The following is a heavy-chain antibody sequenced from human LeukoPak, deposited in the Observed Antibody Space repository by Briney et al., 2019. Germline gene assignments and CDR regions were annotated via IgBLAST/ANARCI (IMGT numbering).Heavy chain of an antibody. J-gene: IGHJ4*02. Sequence: PGGSLRLSCAASGFTFSSYAMHWVRQAPGKGLEWVAVISYDGKTKHFADSVKGRFTISRDNSKNTLFLQMNSLRYEDSAVYFCAKGSAAAAVLDYWGQGTLVTVSS. CDR3: AKGSAAAAVLDY. V-gene: IGHV3-30*04. D-gene: IGHD6-13*01. CDR2: ISYDGKTK. CDR1: GFTFSSYA.